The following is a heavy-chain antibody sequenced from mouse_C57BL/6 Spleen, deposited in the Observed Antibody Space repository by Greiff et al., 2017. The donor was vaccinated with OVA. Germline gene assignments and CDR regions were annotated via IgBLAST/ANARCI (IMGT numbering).Heavy chain of an antibody. J-gene: IGHJ4*01. D-gene: IGHD1-1*01. Sequence: VQLQQSVAELVRPGASVKLSCTASGFNIKNTYMHWVKQRPEQGLEWIGRIDPANGNTKYAPKFQGKATITADTSSNTAYLQLSSLTSEDTAIYYCARGGFDYYGSSYDAMDYWGQGTSVTVSS. CDR1: GFNIKNTY. CDR2: IDPANGNT. CDR3: ARGGFDYYGSSYDAMDY. V-gene: IGHV14-3*01.